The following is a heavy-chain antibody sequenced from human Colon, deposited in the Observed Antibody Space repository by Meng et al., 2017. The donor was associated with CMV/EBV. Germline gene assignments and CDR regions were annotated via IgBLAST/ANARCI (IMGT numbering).Heavy chain of an antibody. CDR3: ARGAEYYYDSSGPLY. J-gene: IGHJ4*02. Sequence: GESLKISCAASGFTFSSYGMHWVRQAPGQGLEWVSSISSSSSYIYYADSVKGRFTISRDNAKNSLYLQMNSLRAEDTAVYYCARGAEYYYDSSGPLYWGQGTLVTVSS. D-gene: IGHD3-22*01. CDR1: GFTFSSYG. CDR2: ISSSSSYI. V-gene: IGHV3-21*01.